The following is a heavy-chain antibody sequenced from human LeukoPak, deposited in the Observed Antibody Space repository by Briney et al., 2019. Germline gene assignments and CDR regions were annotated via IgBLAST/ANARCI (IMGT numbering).Heavy chain of an antibody. V-gene: IGHV3-30*04. CDR1: GFTFSSYA. J-gene: IGHJ4*02. CDR3: ARDLKPGWIQLWAYYFDY. D-gene: IGHD5-18*01. Sequence: GGSLRLSCAASGFTFSSYAMHWVRQAPGKGLEWVAVISYDGSNKYYADSVKGRFTISRDNSKNTPYLQMNSLRAEDTAVYYCARDLKPGWIQLWAYYFDYWGQGTLVTVSS. CDR2: ISYDGSNK.